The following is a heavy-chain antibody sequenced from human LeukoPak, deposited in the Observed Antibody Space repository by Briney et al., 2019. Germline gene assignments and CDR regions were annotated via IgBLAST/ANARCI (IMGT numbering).Heavy chain of an antibody. V-gene: IGHV1-46*01. CDR2: INPSGGST. CDR3: AREYPTYCSGGSCYSTPFFDI. Sequence: ASVKVSCKASGYTFTSYYMHWVRQAPGQGLEWMGIINPSGGSTSYAQKFQGRVTMTRDMSTSTVYMELSSLRSEDTAVYYCAREYPTYCSGGSCYSTPFFDIWGQGTMVTVSS. CDR1: GYTFTSYY. D-gene: IGHD2-15*01. J-gene: IGHJ3*02.